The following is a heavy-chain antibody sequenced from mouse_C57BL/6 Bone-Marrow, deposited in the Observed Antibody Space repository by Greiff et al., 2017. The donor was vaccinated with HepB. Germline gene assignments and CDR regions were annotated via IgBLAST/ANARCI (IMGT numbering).Heavy chain of an antibody. CDR2: INPNNGGT. CDR3: ARPTVSLYWYFDV. CDR1: GYTFTDYY. Sequence: VQLQQSGPELVKPGASVKISCKASGYTFTDYYMNWVKQSHGKSLEWIGDINPNNGGTSYNQKFKGKATLTVDKSSSTAYMELRSLTSEDSAVYYCARPTVSLYWYFDVWGTGTTVTVSS. J-gene: IGHJ1*03. V-gene: IGHV1-26*01. D-gene: IGHD1-1*01.